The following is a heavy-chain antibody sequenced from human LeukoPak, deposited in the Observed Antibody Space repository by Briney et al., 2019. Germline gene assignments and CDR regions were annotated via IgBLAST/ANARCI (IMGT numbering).Heavy chain of an antibody. D-gene: IGHD1-26*01. CDR1: GFTFSSYA. Sequence: PGGSLRLSCAASGFTFSSYAMGWVRQAPGKGLEWVSAISGSGGSTYYADSVKGRFTISRDNSKNTLYLQMNGLRAEDTAVYYCAKPTSGSYYGEYFQHWGQGTLVTVSS. CDR2: ISGSGGST. J-gene: IGHJ1*01. CDR3: AKPTSGSYYGEYFQH. V-gene: IGHV3-23*01.